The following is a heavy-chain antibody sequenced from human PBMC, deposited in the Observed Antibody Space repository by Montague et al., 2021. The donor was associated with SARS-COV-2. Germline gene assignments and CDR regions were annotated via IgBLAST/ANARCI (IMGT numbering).Heavy chain of an antibody. CDR2: VNSYGSNT. CDR1: GFTFSNYW. V-gene: IGHV3-74*01. J-gene: IGHJ5*02. Sequence: SLRLSCAASGFTFSNYWMHWVRQAPGKGLVWVSRVNSYGSNTNYADSVKGRFAISRDNAKNTLYLQMNSLRAEDTAVYYCAREGSYYDNSGYYQDWWFDPWGQGTLVTVSS. D-gene: IGHD3-22*01. CDR3: AREGSYYDNSGYYQDWWFDP.